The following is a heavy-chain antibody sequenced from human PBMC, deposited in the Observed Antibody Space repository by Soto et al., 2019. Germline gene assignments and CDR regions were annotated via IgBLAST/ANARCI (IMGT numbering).Heavy chain of an antibody. J-gene: IGHJ6*02. CDR2: ISAYNGNT. CDR1: GYTFTSYG. Sequence: ASVKVSCKASGYTFTSYGISWVRQAPGQGLEWMGWISAYNGNTNYAQKLQGRVTMTTDTSTSTAYMELRSLRSDDTAVYYCSRDWGYIVVVVVAKSMVVWGLGTTVTVSS. V-gene: IGHV1-18*01. D-gene: IGHD2-15*01. CDR3: SRDWGYIVVVVVAKSMVV.